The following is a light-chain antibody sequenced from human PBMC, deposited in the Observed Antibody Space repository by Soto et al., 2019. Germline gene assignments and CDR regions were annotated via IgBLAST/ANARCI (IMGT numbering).Light chain of an antibody. CDR3: QSYDTSLSARV. CDR2: ANS. J-gene: IGLJ3*02. CDR1: TSNFGEGFD. Sequence: QSVLTQPPSVSGPPGQRVRISCKGSTSNFGEGFDVHWYQQLLGTAPKLLIYANSNRPSGVPDRFSGSRSGTAASLAITGLQAEDEADYYCQSYDTSLSARVFGGGTKLTVL. V-gene: IGLV1-40*01.